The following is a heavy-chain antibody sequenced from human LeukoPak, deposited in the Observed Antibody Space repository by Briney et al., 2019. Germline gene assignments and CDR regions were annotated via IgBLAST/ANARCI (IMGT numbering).Heavy chain of an antibody. CDR1: GFTFSSYW. D-gene: IGHD6-19*01. CDR3: VKEGSIAVAGGALDM. CDR2: ISGAGVST. Sequence: GGSLRLSCAASGFTFSSYWMHWVRQAPGKGLEWVSAISGAGVSTFYGDSVKGRFTISRDSSKNMLYLQMNSLRAEDTAVYYCVKEGSIAVAGGALDMWGQGTMVTVSS. V-gene: IGHV3-23*01. J-gene: IGHJ3*02.